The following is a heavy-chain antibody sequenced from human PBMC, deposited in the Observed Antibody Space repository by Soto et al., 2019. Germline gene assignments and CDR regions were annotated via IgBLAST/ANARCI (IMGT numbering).Heavy chain of an antibody. CDR1: GYTFTSYA. V-gene: IGHV1-3*01. CDR3: ASYRGWYYYDSSARGWLDP. Sequence: GASVKVSCKASGYTFTSYAMHWVRQAPGQRLEWMGWINAGNGNTKYSQKFQGRVTITRDTSASTAYMELSSLRSEDTAVYYCASYRGWYYYDSSARGWLDPWGQGALVTSPQ. D-gene: IGHD3-22*01. J-gene: IGHJ5*02. CDR2: INAGNGNT.